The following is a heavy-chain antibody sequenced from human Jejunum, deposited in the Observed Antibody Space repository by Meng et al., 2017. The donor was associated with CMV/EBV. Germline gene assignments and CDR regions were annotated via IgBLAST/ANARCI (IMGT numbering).Heavy chain of an antibody. CDR3: ARSNMPYYFDY. Sequence: AASGLGFSAFGLHWVRQAPGRGLEWVAFVRYDGSEKLYADSVKGRFTISRDNSKNTLYLQMNRLRAEDTAVYYCARSNMPYYFDYWGQGTLVTVSS. CDR2: VRYDGSEK. CDR1: GLGFSAFG. V-gene: IGHV3-30*02. D-gene: IGHD4-11*01. J-gene: IGHJ4*02.